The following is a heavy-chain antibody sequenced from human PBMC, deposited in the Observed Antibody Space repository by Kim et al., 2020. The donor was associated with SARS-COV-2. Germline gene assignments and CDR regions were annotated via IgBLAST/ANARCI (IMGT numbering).Heavy chain of an antibody. V-gene: IGHV3-21*01. CDR2: ISSSSSYI. CDR1: GFTFSSYS. Sequence: GGSLRLSCAASGFTFSSYSMNWVRQAPGKGLEWVSSISSSSSYIYYADSVKGRFTISRDNAKNSLYLQMNSLRAEDTAVYYCARAWFGESILPDYWGQGTLVTVSS. J-gene: IGHJ4*02. D-gene: IGHD3-10*01. CDR3: ARAWFGESILPDY.